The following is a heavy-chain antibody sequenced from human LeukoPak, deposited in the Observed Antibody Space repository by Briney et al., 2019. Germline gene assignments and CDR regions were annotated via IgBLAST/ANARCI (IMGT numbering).Heavy chain of an antibody. CDR3: ARDQGCSGGSCYSAGMDV. J-gene: IGHJ6*02. CDR1: GFTFSNYA. CDR2: ISYDGSNK. D-gene: IGHD2-15*01. Sequence: GGSLRLSCAASGFTFSNYAMHWVRQAPGKGLEWVAVISYDGSNKYYADSVKGRFTISRDNSKNTLYLQMNSLRAEDTAVYYCARDQGCSGGSCYSAGMDVWGQGTTVTVSS. V-gene: IGHV3-30-3*01.